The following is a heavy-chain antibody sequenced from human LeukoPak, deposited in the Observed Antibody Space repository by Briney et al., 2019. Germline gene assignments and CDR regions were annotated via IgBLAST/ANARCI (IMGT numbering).Heavy chain of an antibody. J-gene: IGHJ4*02. CDR1: GYTFTSYG. D-gene: IGHD3-22*01. Sequence: GASVKVSCKASGYTFTSYGISWVRQAPGQGLEWMGWISAYNGNTNYAQKLQGRVTMTTDTSTSTAYMELRSLRSDDTAVYYCARTDSSGYYYPPVFDYWGQGTLVTVS. CDR2: ISAYNGNT. V-gene: IGHV1-18*01. CDR3: ARTDSSGYYYPPVFDY.